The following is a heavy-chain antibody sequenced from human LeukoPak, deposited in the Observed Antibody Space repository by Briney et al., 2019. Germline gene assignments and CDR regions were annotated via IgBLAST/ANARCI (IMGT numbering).Heavy chain of an antibody. CDR2: ISYTGTT. J-gene: IGHJ5*02. Sequence: PSETLSLTCTVSGGSIGSSTYSWGWIRQPPGKGLEWIGSISYTGTTYYNPSLKSRVTISVDTSKNQFSLNLRSVTAADTAVYYCARDKYYYQNSNWFDPWGQGTLVTVSS. V-gene: IGHV4-39*07. CDR1: GGSIGSSTYS. D-gene: IGHD3-10*01. CDR3: ARDKYYYQNSNWFDP.